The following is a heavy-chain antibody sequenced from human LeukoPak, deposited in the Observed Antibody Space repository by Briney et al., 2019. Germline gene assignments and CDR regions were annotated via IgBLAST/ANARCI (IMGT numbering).Heavy chain of an antibody. CDR2: IYYSGST. Sequence: PSETLSLTCTVSGGSISSYYWSWIRQPPGKGPEWIGYIYYSGSTNYNPSLKSRVTISVDTSKNQFSLKLSSVTAADTAVYYCARGVRDIVVVVAASLHWFDPWGQGTLVTVSS. D-gene: IGHD2-15*01. V-gene: IGHV4-59*08. J-gene: IGHJ5*02. CDR3: ARGVRDIVVVVAASLHWFDP. CDR1: GGSISSYY.